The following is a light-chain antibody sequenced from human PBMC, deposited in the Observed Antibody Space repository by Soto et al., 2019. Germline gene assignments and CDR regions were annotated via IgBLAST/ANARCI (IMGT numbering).Light chain of an antibody. V-gene: IGLV1-51*02. J-gene: IGLJ1*01. CDR2: ESN. CDR1: ISSIGNNY. CDR3: ASWDHSLSGYV. Sequence: QSALTQPPSVSAAPGQKVTISCSGTISSIGNNYVSWYQQLPGAAPTLLIYESNRRPTGIPDRFSGSKSATSATLDITGLQTGDEADYYCASWDHSLSGYVFGSGTKVTVL.